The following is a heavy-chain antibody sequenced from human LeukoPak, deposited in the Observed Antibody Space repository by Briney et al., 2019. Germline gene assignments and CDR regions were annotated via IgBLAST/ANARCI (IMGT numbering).Heavy chain of an antibody. D-gene: IGHD3-16*02. CDR1: LDSTTSNF. V-gene: IGHV4-4*02. J-gene: IGHJ4*02. Sequence: PSETLSLTCTVSLDSTTSNFWSWVRQPPGKGVEWIGEIHRSGSTNYNPSLQRRVNISIDRPKNQIALELSSVTAADTAVYYCAREIIGGFNPGAYWGQGTLVTVSS. CDR2: IHRSGST. CDR3: AREIIGGFNPGAY.